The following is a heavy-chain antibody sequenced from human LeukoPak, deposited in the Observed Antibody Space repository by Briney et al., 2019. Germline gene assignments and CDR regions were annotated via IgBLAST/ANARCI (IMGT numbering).Heavy chain of an antibody. CDR2: IKQDGSGK. V-gene: IGHV3-7*01. D-gene: IGHD6-19*01. CDR1: GFTFSSYW. CDR3: ARAVGQWLGRPYYYYGMDV. Sequence: GGSLRLSCEASGFTFSSYWMSWVRQAPGKGLEWVANIKQDGSGKYYVDSVKGRFTISRDNAKNSLYLQLNSLRAEDTAVFYCARAVGQWLGRPYYYYGMDVWGQGTTVTVSS. J-gene: IGHJ6*02.